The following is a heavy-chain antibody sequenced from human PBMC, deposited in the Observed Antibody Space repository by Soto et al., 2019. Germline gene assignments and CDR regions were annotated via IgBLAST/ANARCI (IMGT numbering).Heavy chain of an antibody. J-gene: IGHJ6*01. CDR1: GGSISSSNW. CDR2: IYHSGST. V-gene: IGHV4-4*02. Sequence: GTVSLTCAVSGGSISSSNWWSWVRQPPGKGLEWIGEIYHSGSTNYNPSLKSRVTISVDKSKNQFSLKRSSVTAADTAVDHCAAGRLPDYGYGRYPDYGMDVWGQATTVTVSS. D-gene: IGHD5-18*01. CDR3: AAGRLPDYGYGRYPDYGMDV.